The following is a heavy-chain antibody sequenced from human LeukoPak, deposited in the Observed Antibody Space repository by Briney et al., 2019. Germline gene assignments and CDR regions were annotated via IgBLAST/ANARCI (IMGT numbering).Heavy chain of an antibody. D-gene: IGHD5-12*01. V-gene: IGHV3-74*01. CDR2: INSDGSST. CDR1: GFTFSSYW. Sequence: QPGGSLRLSCAASGFTFSSYWMHWVRQAPGKGLVWVSRINSDGSSTSYADSVKGRFTISRDNAKNTLYLQMNSLRAEDTAVYYCARVSGYDSPHDAFDIWGQGTMVTVSS. J-gene: IGHJ3*02. CDR3: ARVSGYDSPHDAFDI.